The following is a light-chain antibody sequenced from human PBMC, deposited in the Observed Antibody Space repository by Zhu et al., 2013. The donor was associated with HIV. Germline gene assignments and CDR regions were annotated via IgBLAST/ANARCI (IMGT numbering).Light chain of an antibody. CDR1: QDISTY. J-gene: IGKJ1*01. V-gene: IGKV1-5*01. CDR3: QQYNSDWT. CDR2: DAS. Sequence: DIQMTQSPSSLSASVGDRVTITCQASQDISTYLNWYQQKPGKAPKLLIYDASKLESGVPSRFSGSGSGTEFTLTISTLQPDDFATYYCQQYNSDWTFGQGTKVEIK.